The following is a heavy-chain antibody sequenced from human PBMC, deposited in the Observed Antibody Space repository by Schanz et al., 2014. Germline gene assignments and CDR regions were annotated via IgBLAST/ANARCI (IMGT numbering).Heavy chain of an antibody. V-gene: IGHV1-46*03. CDR1: GYTFTTYY. CDR2: INPSGGST. CDR3: ARDGEAAAGCDY. J-gene: IGHJ4*02. Sequence: QVQLVQSGAEVKKPGVSVKVSCKASGYTFTTYYIHWVRQAPGQGLEWMGIINPSGGSTSYAQKFQGRVTMTADKSTSTVYMEVSGLRSEDTAVYYCARDGEAAAGCDYWGQGTLVTVSS. D-gene: IGHD6-13*01.